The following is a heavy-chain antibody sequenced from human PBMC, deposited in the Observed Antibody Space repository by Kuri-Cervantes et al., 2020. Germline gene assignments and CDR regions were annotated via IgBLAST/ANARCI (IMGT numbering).Heavy chain of an antibody. J-gene: IGHJ4*02. Sequence: GESLKISCAVSGFTFSNAWMNWVRQAPGRGLEWVSYISSGTSNIYYADSVTGRFTISRDNAGDSLYLQMNSLRAEDTAVYYCARSLGSRAFFDYWGQGTLVTVSS. D-gene: IGHD1-26*01. CDR3: ARSLGSRAFFDY. CDR1: GFTFSNAW. V-gene: IGHV3-48*04. CDR2: ISSGTSNI.